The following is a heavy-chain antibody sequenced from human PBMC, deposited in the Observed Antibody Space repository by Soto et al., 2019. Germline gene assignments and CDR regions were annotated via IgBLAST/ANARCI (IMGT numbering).Heavy chain of an antibody. CDR1: GGSIRSGGYY. V-gene: IGHV4-31*03. CDR3: ARELPQRQGRNMDV. D-gene: IGHD1-1*01. J-gene: IGHJ6*02. CDR2: IYYRGSL. Sequence: SETLSLTCTVSGGSIRSGGYYWSWVRQNPRRGLEWIGNIYYRGSLYYNPSLKSRVSMSVDTSKNQFSLNLSSVTAADTAVYYCARELPQRQGRNMDVWGQGTTVTVSS.